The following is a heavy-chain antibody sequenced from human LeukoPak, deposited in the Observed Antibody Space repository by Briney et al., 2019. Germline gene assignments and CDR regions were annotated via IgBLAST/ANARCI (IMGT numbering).Heavy chain of an antibody. Sequence: SFNNYWMNWVRQAPGKGLEWIGYIYYSGSTYYNPSLKSRVTISVDTSKNQFSLKLSSVTAADTAVYYCARLPDSLSMVREDYWGQGTLVTVSS. J-gene: IGHJ4*02. CDR2: IYYSGST. CDR1: SFNNYW. D-gene: IGHD3-10*01. CDR3: ARLPDSLSMVREDY. V-gene: IGHV4-30-4*01.